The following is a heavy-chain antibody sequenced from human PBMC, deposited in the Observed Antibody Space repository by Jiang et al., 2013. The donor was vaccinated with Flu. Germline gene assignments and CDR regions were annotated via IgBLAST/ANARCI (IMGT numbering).Heavy chain of an antibody. CDR2: ISYDGSNK. CDR1: GFTFSSYG. D-gene: IGHD2-21*02. Sequence: LSCAASGFTFSSYGMHWVRQAPGKGLEWVAVISYDGSNKYYADSVKGRFTISRDSSKNTLYLQMNSLRAEDTAVYYCATQPYCGGDCYYLDYWGQGTLVTVSS. J-gene: IGHJ4*02. V-gene: IGHV3-30*03. CDR3: ATQPYCGGDCYYLDY.